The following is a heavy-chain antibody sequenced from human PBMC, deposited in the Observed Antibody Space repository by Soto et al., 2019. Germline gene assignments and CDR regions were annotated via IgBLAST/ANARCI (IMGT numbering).Heavy chain of an antibody. J-gene: IGHJ4*02. D-gene: IGHD3-16*02. CDR2: ISYRGRT. V-gene: IGHV4-31*03. Sequence: PSETLSLTCTVSGGSITGADYYWSWIRQPPGKGREWIGYISYRGRTYYNPSLKSRLTISLDTSKNQFSLRLTSVTVADTAVYYFARSVRLGDLSFRYWSQGTLVTVSS. CDR1: GGSITGADYY. CDR3: ARSVRLGDLSFRY.